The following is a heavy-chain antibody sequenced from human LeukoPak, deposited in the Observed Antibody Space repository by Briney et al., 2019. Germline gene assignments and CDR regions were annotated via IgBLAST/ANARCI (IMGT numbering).Heavy chain of an antibody. CDR2: IYYSGST. Sequence: SQTLSLTCTVSGGSINSGGYYWSWIRQHPGKGLEWIGYIYYSGSTYYNPSLKSRVTISVDTSKNQFSLKLSSVTAADTAAYYCAKTYYDILTGYRPFDYWGQGTLVTVSS. CDR1: GGSINSGGYY. J-gene: IGHJ4*02. V-gene: IGHV4-31*03. CDR3: AKTYYDILTGYRPFDY. D-gene: IGHD3-9*01.